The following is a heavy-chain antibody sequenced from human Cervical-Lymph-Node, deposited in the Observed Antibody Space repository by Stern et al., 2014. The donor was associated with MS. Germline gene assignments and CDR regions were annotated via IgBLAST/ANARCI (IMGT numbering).Heavy chain of an antibody. J-gene: IGHJ4*02. CDR3: ARGVWGSSSSQKYYYFNS. CDR1: GGPINSGVYY. CDR2: ISHTGST. V-gene: IGHV4-31*03. D-gene: IGHD6-13*01. Sequence: QVQLQESGPGLVKPSQTLSLTCRVSGGPINSGVYYWSWIRQHPGKGLERIGYISHTGSTYFNPSLKSRVAISVDTSQNQFSLKLDSVTAADTAVYYCARGVWGSSSSQKYYYFNSWGQGSLVTVSS.